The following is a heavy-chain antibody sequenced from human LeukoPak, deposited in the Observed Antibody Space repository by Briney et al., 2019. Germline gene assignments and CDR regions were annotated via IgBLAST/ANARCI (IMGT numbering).Heavy chain of an antibody. CDR3: ARDLRESKGVAELGY. Sequence: GGSLRLSCAASEFTFRNYWMSWVRQAPGKGLEWVSAISGSGGSTYYADSVEGRFTISRDNSKNTVYLQMNSLRPEDTSIYFCARDLRESKGVAELGYWGQGTLVTVSS. J-gene: IGHJ4*02. CDR1: EFTFRNYW. CDR2: ISGSGGST. V-gene: IGHV3-23*01. D-gene: IGHD7-27*01.